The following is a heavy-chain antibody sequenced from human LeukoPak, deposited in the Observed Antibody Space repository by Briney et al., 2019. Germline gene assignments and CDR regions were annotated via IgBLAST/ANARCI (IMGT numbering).Heavy chain of an antibody. Sequence: PGGSLRLSCAASGFTFSSYSMNWVRQAPGKGLEWVSSISSSSSYIYYADSVKGRFTISRDSAKNSLYLQMNSLRAEDTAVYYCASNPNDFWSGYPVGWGQGALVTVSS. J-gene: IGHJ4*02. D-gene: IGHD3-3*01. CDR1: GFTFSSYS. V-gene: IGHV3-21*01. CDR2: ISSSSSYI. CDR3: ASNPNDFWSGYPVG.